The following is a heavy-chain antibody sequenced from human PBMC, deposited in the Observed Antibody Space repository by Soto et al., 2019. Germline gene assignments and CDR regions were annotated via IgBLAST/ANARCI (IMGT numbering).Heavy chain of an antibody. CDR1: GYSFNTYW. V-gene: IGHV5-51*01. CDR3: ARLHYDFWSGYSAPPYYYYGMDV. D-gene: IGHD3-3*01. CDR2: IYPGDSDT. J-gene: IGHJ6*02. Sequence: GESLKISCKASGYSFNTYWIGWVRQMPGKGLEWMGIIYPGDSDTRYSPSFQGQVTISADKSISTAYLQWSSLKASDTAMYYCARLHYDFWSGYSAPPYYYYGMDVWGQGTTVTVSS.